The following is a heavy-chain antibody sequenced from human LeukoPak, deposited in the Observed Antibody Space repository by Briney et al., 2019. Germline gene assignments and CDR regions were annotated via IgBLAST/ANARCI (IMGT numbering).Heavy chain of an antibody. V-gene: IGHV4-34*01. CDR1: GGSFSGYY. CDR2: MNDRGTT. Sequence: SETLSLNCTVSGGSFSGYYWTWIRQFPGKGLEWIGEMNDRGTTNRNPSLRSRVTMSVDPSQNQFSLTLNSVTAADTAVYYCARVGFRGVPRNSGVGVFDYWGQGTLVTVSS. CDR3: ARVGFRGVPRNSGVGVFDY. D-gene: IGHD3-10*01. J-gene: IGHJ4*02.